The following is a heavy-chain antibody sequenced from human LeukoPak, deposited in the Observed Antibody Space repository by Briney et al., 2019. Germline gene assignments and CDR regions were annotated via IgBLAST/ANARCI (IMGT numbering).Heavy chain of an antibody. Sequence: SQTLSLTCIVSGGSISSGGCYWSWIRQHPGKGLEWIGYISYSGNTYYNPSLKTRLTISVDTSKNQFCLNVSSVTAADTAMYYCAGVDLNMIRGVQDWGQGTLVTVSS. J-gene: IGHJ4*02. CDR2: ISYSGNT. D-gene: IGHD3-10*01. CDR3: AGVDLNMIRGVQD. V-gene: IGHV4-31*03. CDR1: GGSISSGGCY.